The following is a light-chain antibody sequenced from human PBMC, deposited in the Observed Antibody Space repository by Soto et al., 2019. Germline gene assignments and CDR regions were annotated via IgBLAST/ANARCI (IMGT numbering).Light chain of an antibody. CDR2: DAS. CDR3: RQRSSWPPIT. V-gene: IGKV3-11*01. CDR1: QSVSSY. J-gene: IGKJ5*01. Sequence: EIVLTQSPAPLSLSPGERATLSCRASQSVSSYLAWYQQKPGQAPRLLIYDASNRATGIPARFSGSGSGTDFTLTISSLEPEDFAVYYCRQRSSWPPITFGQGTRVEIK.